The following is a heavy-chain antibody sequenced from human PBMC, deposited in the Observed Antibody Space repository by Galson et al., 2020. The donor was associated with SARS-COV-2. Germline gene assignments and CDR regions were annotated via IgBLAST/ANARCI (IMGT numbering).Heavy chain of an antibody. D-gene: IGHD3-22*01. CDR3: AREKGSSGKAGYFDY. Sequence: LRTYCATSGFTLINRPMYSVRCAPDKGLEWVTVISPDGSGRAYADSAKGRFTISRDNSKNTLSLQMNSLRPEDTAVYFCAREKGSSGKAGYFDYWGQGTLVTVSS. V-gene: IGHV3-30*11. CDR2: ISPDGSGR. J-gene: IGHJ4*02. CDR1: GFTLINRP.